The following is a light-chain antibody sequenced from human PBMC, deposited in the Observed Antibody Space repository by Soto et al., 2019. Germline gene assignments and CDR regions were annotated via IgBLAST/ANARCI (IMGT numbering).Light chain of an antibody. V-gene: IGLV2-8*01. Sequence: QSALTQPPSASGSPGQSVTISCTGTSSDVGDYNYVSWYQQHPGKVPKLMIYEVNKRPSGVPDRFSGSKSGNTASLTVSGLQAEDEADYYCSSYAGSNNPYVFGTGTKLTVL. CDR3: SSYAGSNNPYV. CDR2: EVN. CDR1: SSDVGDYNY. J-gene: IGLJ1*01.